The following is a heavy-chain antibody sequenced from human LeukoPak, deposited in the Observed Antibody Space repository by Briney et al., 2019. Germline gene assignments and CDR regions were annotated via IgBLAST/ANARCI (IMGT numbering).Heavy chain of an antibody. V-gene: IGHV3-30*18. Sequence: GGSLRLSCAASGFTFSSYGMHWVRQAPGKGLEWVAVISYDGSNKYYADSVKGRFTISRDNSKNTLYLQMNSLRAEDTAVYYCAKNQYYYYYSMDVWGQGTTVTVSS. CDR3: AKNQYYYYYSMDV. CDR1: GFTFSSYG. CDR2: ISYDGSNK. J-gene: IGHJ6*02.